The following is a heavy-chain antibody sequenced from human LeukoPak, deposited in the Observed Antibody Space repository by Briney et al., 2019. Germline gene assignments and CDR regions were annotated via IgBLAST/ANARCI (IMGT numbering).Heavy chain of an antibody. D-gene: IGHD3-10*01. J-gene: IGHJ6*03. CDR1: GYTFSDYY. Sequence: GASVKVSCKASGYTFSDYYIHWVRQAPGQGLEWMGRINPNSGGTNYAQKFQGRVTMTRDTSISTAYMELSRLRSDDTAVYYCARHYYYGSGSYYTPYYYYYMDVWGKGTTVTISS. CDR3: ARHYYYGSGSYYTPYYYYYMDV. CDR2: INPNSGGT. V-gene: IGHV1-2*06.